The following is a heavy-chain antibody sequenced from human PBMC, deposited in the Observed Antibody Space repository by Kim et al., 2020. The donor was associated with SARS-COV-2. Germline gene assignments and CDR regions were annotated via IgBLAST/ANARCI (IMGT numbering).Heavy chain of an antibody. CDR2: ISGSGGST. V-gene: IGHV3-23*01. CDR1: GFTFSSYA. Sequence: GGSLRLSCAASGFTFSSYAMSWVRQAPGKGLEWVSVISGSGGSTYYADSVKGRFTISRDNSKNTLYLQMNSLRAEDTAVYYCAKDSSYDSSGYYYVTGSDYWGQGTLVTVSS. D-gene: IGHD3-22*01. CDR3: AKDSSYDSSGYYYVTGSDY. J-gene: IGHJ4*02.